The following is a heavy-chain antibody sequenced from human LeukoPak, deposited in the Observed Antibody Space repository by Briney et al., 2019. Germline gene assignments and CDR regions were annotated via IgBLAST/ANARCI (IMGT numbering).Heavy chain of an antibody. V-gene: IGHV3-7*01. J-gene: IGHJ6*04. Sequence: GGSLRLSCAASGFTFSGYAMSWVRQAPGKGLEWVANIKQDGSEKYYVDSVKGRLTISRDNARNSLYLQMNSLRAEDTAVYYCAGDHAIGGPMDVWGKGTTVTVSS. CDR2: IKQDGSEK. CDR3: AGDHAIGGPMDV. CDR1: GFTFSGYA.